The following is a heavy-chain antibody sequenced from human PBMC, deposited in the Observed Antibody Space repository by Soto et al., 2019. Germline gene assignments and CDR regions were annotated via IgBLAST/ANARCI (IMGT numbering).Heavy chain of an antibody. J-gene: IGHJ5*02. D-gene: IGHD4-4*01. CDR2: ISAYNGNT. V-gene: IGHV1-18*01. CDR3: ARDYLYRNNWFDP. CDR1: GYTFPSFG. Sequence: GASVKVSCNASGYTFPSFGINLVRQAPGQGLEWMGWISAYNGNTNYAQKLQGRVTMTTDTSTSTAYMELRSLRSDDTAVYYCARDYLYRNNWFDPWGQGTLVTVSS.